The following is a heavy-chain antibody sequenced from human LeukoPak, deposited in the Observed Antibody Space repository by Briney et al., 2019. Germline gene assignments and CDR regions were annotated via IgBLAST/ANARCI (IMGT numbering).Heavy chain of an antibody. CDR1: GFTFSSYW. V-gene: IGHV3-7*01. D-gene: IGHD4-17*01. Sequence: PGGSLRLSCAASGFTFSSYWMSWVRQAPGKGLEWAANIKQDGSEKYYVDSVKGRFTISRDNAKNSLYLQMNSLRAEDTAVYYCARALYDYGDYEALDYWGQGTLVTVSS. CDR3: ARALYDYGDYEALDY. J-gene: IGHJ4*02. CDR2: IKQDGSEK.